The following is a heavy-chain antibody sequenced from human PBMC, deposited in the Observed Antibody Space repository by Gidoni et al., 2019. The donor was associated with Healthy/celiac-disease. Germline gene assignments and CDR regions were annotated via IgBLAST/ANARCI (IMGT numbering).Heavy chain of an antibody. D-gene: IGHD3-10*01. CDR2: IWYDGSNT. Sequence: QVQLVESGGGVVQPGRSLRLSCAASGFTFSSYGMHWVRQAPGKGLEWVAVIWYDGSNTYYADSVKGRFTISRDNSKNTLYLQMNSLRAEDTAVYYCARGPGMDDYFDYWGQGTLVTVSS. CDR1: GFTFSSYG. V-gene: IGHV3-33*01. CDR3: ARGPGMDDYFDY. J-gene: IGHJ4*02.